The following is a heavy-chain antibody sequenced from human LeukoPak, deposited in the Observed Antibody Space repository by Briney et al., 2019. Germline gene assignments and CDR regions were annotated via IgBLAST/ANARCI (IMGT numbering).Heavy chain of an antibody. Sequence: SETLSLTCTVSGYSISSGYYWGWIRQPPGKGLEWIGSIYHSGSTYYNPSLKSRVTMSVDTSKNQFSLKLSSVTAADTAVYYCARDRWSGYYDSSGYHDAFDIWGQGTMVTVSS. CDR3: ARDRWSGYYDSSGYHDAFDI. CDR2: IYHSGST. V-gene: IGHV4-38-2*02. J-gene: IGHJ3*02. D-gene: IGHD3-22*01. CDR1: GYSISSGYY.